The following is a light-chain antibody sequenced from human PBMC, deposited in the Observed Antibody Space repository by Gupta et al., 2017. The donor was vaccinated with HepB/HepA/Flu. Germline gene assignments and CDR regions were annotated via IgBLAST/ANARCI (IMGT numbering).Light chain of an antibody. CDR3: QAWDSDVV. V-gene: IGLV3-1*01. J-gene: IGLJ3*02. Sequence: SYELIQPPSLSVSPGQTASLTCSGDRLGDKYASWYRQKPGQSPVLLIYQDSKRPSGIPKRFSGSNSGNTATLTISGTQAADEADYYCQAWDSDVVFGGGTKLPVL. CDR1: RLGDKY. CDR2: QDS.